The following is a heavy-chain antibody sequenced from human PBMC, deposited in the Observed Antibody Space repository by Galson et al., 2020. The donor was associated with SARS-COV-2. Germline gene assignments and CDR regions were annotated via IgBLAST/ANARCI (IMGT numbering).Heavy chain of an antibody. CDR3: ARGQQTELLTPFDF. J-gene: IGHJ4*02. V-gene: IGHV4-30-2*01. CDR1: GGSVSSGAFS. Sequence: PSETLSLTCAVSGGSVSSGAFSWSWFRQPPGQGPEWIGYIYDSANTYYNPSLKSRVSISVDRSKNQFSLNLSSVTAADTAVYYCARGQQTELLTPFDFWGQGTLVTVSS. CDR2: IYDSANT. D-gene: IGHD1-26*01.